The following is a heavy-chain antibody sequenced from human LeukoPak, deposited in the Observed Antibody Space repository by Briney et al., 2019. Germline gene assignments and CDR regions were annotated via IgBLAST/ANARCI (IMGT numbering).Heavy chain of an antibody. D-gene: IGHD4-23*01. J-gene: IGHJ6*02. CDR2: INPNSGGT. V-gene: IGHV1-2*02. CDR1: GYTFTGYY. CDR3: ARETSVGGNYYYGMDV. Sequence: ASVKVSCKASGYTFTGYYMHWVRQAPGQGLEWMGWINPNSGGTNYAQKFQGRVTMTRDTSISTAYMELSRLRSDDTAVYYCARETSVGGNYYYGMDVWGQGTTVTVSS.